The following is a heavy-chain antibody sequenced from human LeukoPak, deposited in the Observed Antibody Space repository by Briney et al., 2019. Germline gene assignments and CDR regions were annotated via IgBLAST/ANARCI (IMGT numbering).Heavy chain of an antibody. Sequence: GSVKASCTASESTFTTYDIHWVRQATGKGLEWMGWMNPNSGNTDYAQTFQGRVTMTRNTSIITAYMELSSLRSEDTAVYYCARGAEQQLVRHAPPAYGMDVWGQGTTVTVSS. D-gene: IGHD6-13*01. CDR1: ESTFTTYD. CDR2: MNPNSGNT. V-gene: IGHV1-8*01. CDR3: ARGAEQQLVRHAPPAYGMDV. J-gene: IGHJ6*02.